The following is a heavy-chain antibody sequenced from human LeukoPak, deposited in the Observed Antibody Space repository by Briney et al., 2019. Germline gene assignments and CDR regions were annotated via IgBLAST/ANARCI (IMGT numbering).Heavy chain of an antibody. D-gene: IGHD5-18*01. CDR1: GFTFTSYW. CDR3: ARGWIELWPLDS. J-gene: IGHJ4*02. CDR2: INQDGSEK. V-gene: IGHV3-7*03. Sequence: PGGSLRLSCAASGFTFTSYWMSWVRQAPGKGLEWVANINQDGSEKYYVDSVKGRFTISRDNAKNSLCLQLNSLRAEDTAVYYCARGWIELWPLDSWGQGNLVTVSS.